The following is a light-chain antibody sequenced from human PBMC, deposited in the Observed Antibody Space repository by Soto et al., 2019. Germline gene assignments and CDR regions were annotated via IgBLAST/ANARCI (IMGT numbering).Light chain of an antibody. CDR1: QSVDDY. Sequence: DVQLTQSPSSLSASVGDRVTITCRTSQSVDDYFSWYQQKPGKAPTLLIYSTSTLQSGVPSRFSGSGSETDFTLTISDLQPEDFATYFCQQSFRSPWTFGQGTKVEIK. CDR2: STS. V-gene: IGKV1-39*01. CDR3: QQSFRSPWT. J-gene: IGKJ1*01.